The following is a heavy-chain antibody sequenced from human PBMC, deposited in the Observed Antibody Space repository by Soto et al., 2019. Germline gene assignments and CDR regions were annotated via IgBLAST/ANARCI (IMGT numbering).Heavy chain of an antibody. CDR2: IYYSGST. V-gene: IGHV4-39*01. D-gene: IGHD6-13*01. J-gene: IGHJ5*02. CDR1: GGSISSSSYY. Sequence: PSETLSLTCTVSGGSISSSSYYWGWIRQPPGKGLEWIGSIYYSGSTYYNPSLKSRVTISVDTSKNQFSLKLSSVTAADTAVYYCARVVAAAGTTNWFDPWGQGTLVT. CDR3: ARVVAAAGTTNWFDP.